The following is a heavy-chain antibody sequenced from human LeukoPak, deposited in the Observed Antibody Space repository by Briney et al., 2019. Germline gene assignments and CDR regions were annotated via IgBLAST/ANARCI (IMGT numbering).Heavy chain of an antibody. D-gene: IGHD3-9*01. CDR1: GYAINIDYS. CDR3: ARVPGAYYDISIGFGSGWFDP. CDR2: ISPKGIT. J-gene: IGHJ5*02. V-gene: IGHV4-38-2*02. Sequence: SETLSLTCFVSGYAINIDYSWGWIRQSPGKGLEWIGVISPKGITYYNPSLRGRVTISEDTSKNQFSLRLRSMTATDTAMYYCARVPGAYYDISIGFGSGWFDPWGRGTLVTVSS.